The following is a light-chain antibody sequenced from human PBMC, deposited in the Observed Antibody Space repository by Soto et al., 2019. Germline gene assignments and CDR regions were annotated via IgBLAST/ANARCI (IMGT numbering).Light chain of an antibody. CDR1: SSDVGGYNY. Sequence: SLLTQPASVSGSPGQSIPIFCTGTSSDVGGYNYVSWYQQHPGKAPKLMIYDVSNRPSGVSNRFSGSKSGNTASLTISGLQAEDEADYYCSSHTSSSTSYVFGTGTKVTVL. J-gene: IGLJ1*01. CDR3: SSHTSSSTSYV. CDR2: DVS. V-gene: IGLV2-14*01.